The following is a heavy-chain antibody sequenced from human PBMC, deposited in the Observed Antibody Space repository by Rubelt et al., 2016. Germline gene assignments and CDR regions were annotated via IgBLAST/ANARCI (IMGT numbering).Heavy chain of an antibody. Sequence: QVHLLQSGVEVRKPGASVKVSCKAAGYSFTSYGISWVRQAPGQGLEGMGWISPYSGNTNNAQQVQGRSTITTGASANTAFMGRVSRSSDDTAVYYCARDLRAGTSDYWGQGTLVTVSS. CDR1: GYSFTSYG. D-gene: IGHD6-13*01. V-gene: IGHV1-18*01. CDR2: ISPYSGNT. CDR3: ARDLRAGTSDY. J-gene: IGHJ4*02.